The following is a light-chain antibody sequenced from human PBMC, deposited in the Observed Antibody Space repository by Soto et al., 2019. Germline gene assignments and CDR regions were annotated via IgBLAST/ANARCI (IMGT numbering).Light chain of an antibody. V-gene: IGLV2-14*03. CDR2: EVS. J-gene: IGLJ1*01. CDR3: SSYDGSISV. CDR1: SSDLGAYKY. Sequence: QSVLTQPASVSGSPGQSITISCAGTSSDLGAYKYVSWYQQHPDKAPKLILYEVSRRPSGVSNRFSGSKSGNTASLTISGLLAEDEADYSRSSYDGSISVFGNGTKLTV.